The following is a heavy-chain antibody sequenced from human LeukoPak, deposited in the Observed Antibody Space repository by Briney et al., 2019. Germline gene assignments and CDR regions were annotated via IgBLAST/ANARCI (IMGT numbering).Heavy chain of an antibody. V-gene: IGHV4-59*08. D-gene: IGHD3-22*01. CDR2: ISYSGGT. J-gene: IGHJ3*02. Sequence: PSDTLSLTCTLFGASSSSYYWGWIRQPPGKGLEWIRYISYSGGTNYNLSLKSRVTISVDTSKNQFSLKLSSVTAADTAAYYCARHRQYDTDAFDIWGQGTMVTVSS. CDR3: ARHRQYDTDAFDI. CDR1: GASSSSYY.